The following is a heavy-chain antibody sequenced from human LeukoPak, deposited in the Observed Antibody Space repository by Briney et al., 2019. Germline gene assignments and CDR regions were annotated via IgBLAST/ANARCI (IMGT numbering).Heavy chain of an antibody. V-gene: IGHV1-18*01. D-gene: IGHD6-6*01. J-gene: IGHJ4*02. CDR1: GGTFSSYT. Sequence: ASVKVSCKASGGTFSSYTISWVRQAPGQGLEWMGWISAYNGYTNYAQKFQGRVTMTTDTSTSTVYMELRSLRSDDTAVYYCARGQLVFFAYWGQGTLVTVSA. CDR3: ARGQLVFFAY. CDR2: ISAYNGYT.